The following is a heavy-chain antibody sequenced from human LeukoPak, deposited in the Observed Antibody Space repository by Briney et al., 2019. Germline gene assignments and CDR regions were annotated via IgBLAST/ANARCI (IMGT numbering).Heavy chain of an antibody. D-gene: IGHD3-10*01. CDR1: GDSVSTNSAA. V-gene: IGHV6-1*01. J-gene: IGHJ4*02. CDR2: TYYRSKWYN. CDR3: ARGLANLRYGSGRIYFDY. Sequence: SQTLSLTCAISGDSVSTNSAAWNWIRQSPSRGLEWLGRTYYRSKWYNDYAVSVKSRITINPDTSKNQFSLQLNSVTPEDTAVYYCARGLANLRYGSGRIYFDYWGQGTLVTVSS.